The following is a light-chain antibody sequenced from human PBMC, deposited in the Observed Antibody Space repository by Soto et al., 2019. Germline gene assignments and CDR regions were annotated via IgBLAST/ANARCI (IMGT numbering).Light chain of an antibody. CDR2: DAS. CDR1: QTISNW. J-gene: IGKJ1*01. Sequence: DIQMTQSPSTLSASVGDRVTISCRASQTISNWLAWYQQKPGKAPKLLIYDASSLESGVPSRFSGSGSGTEFTLTISSLHAEDFATYYWQKYNSFWTFGQGTKVEIK. CDR3: QKYNSFWT. V-gene: IGKV1-5*01.